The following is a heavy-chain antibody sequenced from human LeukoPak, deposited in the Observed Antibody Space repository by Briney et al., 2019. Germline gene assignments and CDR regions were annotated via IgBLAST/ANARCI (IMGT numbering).Heavy chain of an antibody. CDR3: ACRDLSSTRSGP. J-gene: IGHJ5*02. D-gene: IGHD6-13*01. CDR1: GYTFTNYW. CDR2: IYPGDSRT. V-gene: IGHV5-51*01. Sequence: GESLKISCEGFGYTFTNYWIGWVRQVPGKGLEWMGVIYPGDSRTRYNPSFQGQVTISADKSTNTAYLQWSSLKASDTAIYYCACRDLSSTRSGPWGQGTLVTVSS.